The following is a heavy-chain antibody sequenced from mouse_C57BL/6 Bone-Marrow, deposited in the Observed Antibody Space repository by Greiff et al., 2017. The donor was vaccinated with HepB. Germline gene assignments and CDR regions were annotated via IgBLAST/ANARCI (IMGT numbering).Heavy chain of an antibody. CDR1: GYTFTSYW. CDR2: INPSSGYT. V-gene: IGHV1-7*01. D-gene: IGHD2-3*01. J-gene: IGHJ3*01. CDR3: ARDYDGYYLFAY. Sequence: QVQLKESGAELAKPGASVKLSCKASGYTFTSYWMHWVKQRPGQGLEWIGYINPSSGYTKYNQKFKDKATLTADKSSSSAYMQLSSLTYEDSAVYYCARDYDGYYLFAYWGQGTLVTVSA.